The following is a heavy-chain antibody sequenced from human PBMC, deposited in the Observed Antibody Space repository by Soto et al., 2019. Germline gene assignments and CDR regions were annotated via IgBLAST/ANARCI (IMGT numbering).Heavy chain of an antibody. V-gene: IGHV4-31*03. CDR3: ARVPYCSGGSCPGPVDY. D-gene: IGHD2-15*01. CDR2: IYYRGST. J-gene: IGHJ4*02. CDR1: GDSIRSGYYY. Sequence: SETLSLTCTVSGDSIRSGYYYWGWIRQHPGKGLEWIGYIYYRGSTYYNPSLKSRVTVSVDTSKNQFSLKLSSVTAADSALYYCARVPYCSGGSCPGPVDYWGQGTLVTVSS.